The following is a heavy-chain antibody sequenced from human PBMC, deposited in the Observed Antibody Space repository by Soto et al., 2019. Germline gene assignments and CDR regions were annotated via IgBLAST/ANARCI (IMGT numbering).Heavy chain of an antibody. CDR2: INPIVGTA. CDR3: SGPGDYGDYAGDY. V-gene: IGHV1-69*01. Sequence: QVQLVPSGAEVKKPGSSVKVSCQASGGTFSSYAISRVRQAPGQGPEWVGGINPIVGTANYVQKFQGSVTITGDESNSTAYMEESSLSAEETAVYYCSGPGDYGDYAGDYWGQGTLVTVSS. J-gene: IGHJ4*02. D-gene: IGHD4-17*01. CDR1: GGTFSSYA.